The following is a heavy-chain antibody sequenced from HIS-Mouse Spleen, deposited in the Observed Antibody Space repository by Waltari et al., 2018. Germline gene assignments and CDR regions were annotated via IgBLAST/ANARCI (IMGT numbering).Heavy chain of an antibody. CDR2: IYYSGST. V-gene: IGHV4-39*07. J-gene: IGHJ2*01. CDR3: AREIPYSSSWYDWYFDL. D-gene: IGHD6-13*01. CDR1: GGSISSSVSS. Sequence: QLQLQESGPGLVKPSETLSLTCTVSGGSISSSVSSWGWIRQPPGKGLEWIGSIYYSGSTYYNPSLKSRVTISVDTSKNQFSLKLSSVTAADTDVYYCAREIPYSSSWYDWYFDLWGRGTLVTVSS.